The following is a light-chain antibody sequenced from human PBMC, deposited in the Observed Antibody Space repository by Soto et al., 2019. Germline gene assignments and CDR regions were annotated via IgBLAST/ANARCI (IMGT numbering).Light chain of an antibody. V-gene: IGKV3-15*01. CDR3: QQYNNWPLLT. Sequence: ERVMTQSPATLSVSPGERATLSCRASQSVSSNLAWYQQKPGQAPRLLIYGASTRATDAPARFSGSGSGTEFTLTISSLQSEDFALYYCQQYNNWPLLTFGGGTKVEIK. J-gene: IGKJ4*01. CDR2: GAS. CDR1: QSVSSN.